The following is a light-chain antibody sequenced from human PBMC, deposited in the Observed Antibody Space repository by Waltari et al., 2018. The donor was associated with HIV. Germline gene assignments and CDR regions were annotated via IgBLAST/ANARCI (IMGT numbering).Light chain of an antibody. J-gene: IGKJ4*01. Sequence: DIQMTQSPSSVSASVGDRVTITCRANQGIGSWLAWYQQQPGKAPKLLIYAASNLQTGVPSRFSGSGSVTDFTLTISSLQPEDFATYYCQQASSFLVTFGGGTKVEIK. V-gene: IGKV1D-12*01. CDR2: AAS. CDR3: QQASSFLVT. CDR1: QGIGSW.